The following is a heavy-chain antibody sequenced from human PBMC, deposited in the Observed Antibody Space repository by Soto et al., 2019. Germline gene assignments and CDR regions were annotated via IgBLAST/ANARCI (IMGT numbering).Heavy chain of an antibody. J-gene: IGHJ6*02. D-gene: IGHD6-19*01. CDR3: VKDCPAQCLGPTDGMDV. V-gene: IGHV3-30*18. Sequence: QVQLVESGGGVVQPGRSLRLSCAASGFTFSSYGMHWVRQAPGKGLEWVAVISYDGSNKYYADSVKGRFTISRDNSKNTLYLQMNSLRAEDTAVYYCVKDCPAQCLGPTDGMDVWGQGTTVTVSS. CDR1: GFTFSSYG. CDR2: ISYDGSNK.